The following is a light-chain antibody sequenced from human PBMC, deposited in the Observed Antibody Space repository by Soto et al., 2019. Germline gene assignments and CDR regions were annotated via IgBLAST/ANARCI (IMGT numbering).Light chain of an antibody. V-gene: IGLV2-11*01. CDR3: CSYAGSYTLGV. CDR2: DVS. Sequence: QSALTQPASVSGSPGQSITVSCTGTNTDVGGYNYVSWYQHRPGKAPRLMIYDVSKRPSGVPDRFSGSKSGNTASLTISGLQAEDEADYYCCSYAGSYTLGVFGGGTKLTVL. J-gene: IGLJ3*02. CDR1: NTDVGGYNY.